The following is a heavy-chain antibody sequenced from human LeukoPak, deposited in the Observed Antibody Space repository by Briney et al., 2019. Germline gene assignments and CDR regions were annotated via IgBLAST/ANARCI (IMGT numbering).Heavy chain of an antibody. CDR1: VYTFTTYF. V-gene: IGHV1-46*01. D-gene: IGHD4-17*01. J-gene: IGHJ4*02. CDR2: INPSGGST. CDR3: ARDSADYGDYDY. Sequence: ASVTVSFTASVYTFTTYFMHWVRQPPGQGLDWMGIINPSGGSTSYAQKFQGRVTMTRDTSTSTVYMELSSLRSEDTAVYYCARDSADYGDYDYWGQGTLVTVSS.